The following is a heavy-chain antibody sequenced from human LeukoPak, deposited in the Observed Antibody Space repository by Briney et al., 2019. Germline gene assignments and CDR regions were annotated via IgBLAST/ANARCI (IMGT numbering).Heavy chain of an antibody. V-gene: IGHV3-53*01. CDR2: IYSGGST. J-gene: IGHJ6*02. D-gene: IGHD5-12*01. CDR1: GFTVSSSY. Sequence: PGGSLRLSCAASGFTVSSSYMSWVRQAPGKGLEWVSVIYSGGSTYYADSVKGRFTISRDNSKNTLYLQMNSLRAEDTAVYYCARDRGYSGYDGMDVWGQGTTVTVSS. CDR3: ARDRGYSGYDGMDV.